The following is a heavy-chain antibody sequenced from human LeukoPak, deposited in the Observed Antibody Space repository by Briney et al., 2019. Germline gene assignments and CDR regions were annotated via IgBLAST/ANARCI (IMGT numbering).Heavy chain of an antibody. V-gene: IGHV3-21*01. D-gene: IGHD5-24*01. CDR2: ISSSSSYI. J-gene: IGHJ4*02. CDR1: GFTFSSYR. Sequence: GRSLRLSCAASGFTFSSYRMNWVRQAPGKGLEWVSSISSSSSYIYYADSVKGRFTISRDNAKNSLYLQMNSLRAEDTAVYYCARAGRRGRWLQEDYWGQGTLVTVSS. CDR3: ARAGRRGRWLQEDY.